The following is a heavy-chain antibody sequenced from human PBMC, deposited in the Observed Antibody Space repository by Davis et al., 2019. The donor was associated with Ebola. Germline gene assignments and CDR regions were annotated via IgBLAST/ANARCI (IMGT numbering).Heavy chain of an antibody. D-gene: IGHD1-26*01. J-gene: IGHJ6*04. CDR2: ISYEGRSQ. CDR1: GFTFATYG. CDR3: AKAKWEVEYHNYGMDV. Sequence: PGGSLRLSCAASGFTFATYGMHWVRQPPGKGLEWVAVISYEGRSQYYADSVKGRFTVSRDNSKDTLYLQMNDLRPEDTAVYYCAKAKWEVEYHNYGMDVWGKGTTVAASS. V-gene: IGHV3-30*18.